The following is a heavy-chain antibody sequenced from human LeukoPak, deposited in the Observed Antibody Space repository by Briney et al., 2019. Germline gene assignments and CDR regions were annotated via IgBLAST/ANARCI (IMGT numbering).Heavy chain of an antibody. CDR1: GGSISSYY. Sequence: SETLSLTCTVSGGSISSYYWSWIRQPPGKGLEWIGYIYYSGSTNYNPSLKSRVTISVDTSKNQFSLKLSSVTAADTAVYYCVRHDLQLWFDYWGQGTLVTVSS. CDR3: VRHDLQLWFDY. J-gene: IGHJ4*02. V-gene: IGHV4-59*08. CDR2: IYYSGST. D-gene: IGHD5-18*01.